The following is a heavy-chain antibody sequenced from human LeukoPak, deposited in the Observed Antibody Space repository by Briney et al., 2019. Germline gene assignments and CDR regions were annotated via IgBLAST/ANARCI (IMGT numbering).Heavy chain of an antibody. V-gene: IGHV3-33*01. Sequence: GGSLRLSCTASGFTFSDYGMHWVRQPPGKGLEWVAIIWYDGSNKAYEDSVKGRFTISRDNSKNTLYLQMNSLRAEDTAVYYCARGVDYYENSGTIDYWGQGTLVTVSS. CDR3: ARGVDYYENSGTIDY. CDR1: GFTFSDYG. CDR2: IWYDGSNK. J-gene: IGHJ4*02. D-gene: IGHD3-22*01.